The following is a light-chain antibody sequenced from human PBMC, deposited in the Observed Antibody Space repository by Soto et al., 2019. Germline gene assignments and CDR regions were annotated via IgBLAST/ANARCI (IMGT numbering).Light chain of an antibody. CDR1: QSVSSY. CDR3: QQRSNWPRALT. CDR2: DAS. Sequence: EIVLTQSPATLSLSPGERATLSCRASQSVSSYLAWYQQKPGQAPRLLIYDASNRATGIPARFSGSGSGTDFTLTTNSLEPEDFAVYYCQQRSNWPRALTFGGGTKVDIK. V-gene: IGKV3-11*01. J-gene: IGKJ4*01.